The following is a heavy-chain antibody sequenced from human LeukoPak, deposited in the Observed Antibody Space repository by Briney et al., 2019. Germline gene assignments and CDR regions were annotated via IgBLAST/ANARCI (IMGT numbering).Heavy chain of an antibody. CDR1: GYTFTDYY. J-gene: IGHJ4*02. V-gene: IGHV1-2*02. D-gene: IGHD1-26*01. Sequence: ASVKVSCKAYGYTFTDYYMHWVRQAPGQGLEWMGWINPNSGGTNYAQKFQGRVTMTRDTSISTAYMELSRLRSDDTAVYYCAREGPIVGATHLVGYWAQGTLVTVSS. CDR2: INPNSGGT. CDR3: AREGPIVGATHLVGY.